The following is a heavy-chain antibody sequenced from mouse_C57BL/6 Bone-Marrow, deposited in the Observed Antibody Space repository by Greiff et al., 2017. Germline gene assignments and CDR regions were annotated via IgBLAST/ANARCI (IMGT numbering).Heavy chain of an antibody. CDR1: GYSFTSYY. V-gene: IGHV1-66*01. Sequence: QVQLQQSGPELVKPGASVKISCKASGYSFTSYYIHWVKQRPGQGLEWIGWIYPGSGNTKYNEKFKGKATLTADTSSSTAYMQLSSLTSEDSAVYYCARERNFYGNYVDYWGQGTTLTVSS. D-gene: IGHD2-1*01. J-gene: IGHJ2*01. CDR3: ARERNFYGNYVDY. CDR2: IYPGSGNT.